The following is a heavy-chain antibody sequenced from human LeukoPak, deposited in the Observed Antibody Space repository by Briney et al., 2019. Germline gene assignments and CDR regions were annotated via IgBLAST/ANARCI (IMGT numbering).Heavy chain of an antibody. Sequence: GGSLRLSCAASGFTFSSYEMNWVRQAPGKGLEWVSYISSSGSTIYYADSVKGRFTISRDNSKNTLYLQMNSLRAEDTAVYYCAKDGVEYYDSSGYYPYYFDYWGRGTLVTVSS. V-gene: IGHV3-48*03. D-gene: IGHD3-22*01. CDR2: ISSSGSTI. J-gene: IGHJ4*02. CDR3: AKDGVEYYDSSGYYPYYFDY. CDR1: GFTFSSYE.